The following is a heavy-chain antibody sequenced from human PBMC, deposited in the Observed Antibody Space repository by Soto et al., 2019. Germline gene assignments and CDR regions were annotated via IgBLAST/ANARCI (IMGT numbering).Heavy chain of an antibody. Sequence: QVLLQESGPQLVNPSQPLSLTCTVSGGPVRDAYSYWTWIRQPPGKGLEWMGYLSYTGSTYYNPPLRNRASLPVTESSNHLSLRLSSGTAADMAVYYCARELEGGVFDIWGRGTLVPVSS. CDR2: LSYTGST. J-gene: IGHJ3*02. D-gene: IGHD2-8*02. V-gene: IGHV4-30-4*01. CDR3: ARELEGGVFDI. CDR1: GGPVRDAYSY.